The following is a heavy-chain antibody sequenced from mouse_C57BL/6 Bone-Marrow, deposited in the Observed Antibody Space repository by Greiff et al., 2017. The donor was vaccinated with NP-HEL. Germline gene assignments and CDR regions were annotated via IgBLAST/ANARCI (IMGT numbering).Heavy chain of an antibody. CDR3: ARGNIYGSSFTGFAY. CDR2: INYDGSST. CDR1: GFTFSDYY. D-gene: IGHD1-1*01. Sequence: EVHLVESEGGLVQPGSSMKLSCTASGFTFSDYYMAWVRQVPEKGLEWVANINYDGSSTYYLDSLKSRFIISRDNAKNILYLQMSSLKSEDTATYYCARGNIYGSSFTGFAYWGQGTLVTVSA. V-gene: IGHV5-16*01. J-gene: IGHJ3*01.